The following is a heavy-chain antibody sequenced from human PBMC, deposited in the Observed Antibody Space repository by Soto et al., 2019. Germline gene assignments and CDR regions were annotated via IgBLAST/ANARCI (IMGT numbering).Heavy chain of an antibody. J-gene: IGHJ3*02. D-gene: IGHD6-25*01. CDR2: ISGNGRKT. CDR3: ARDRSDSSRADSFDI. Sequence: EVQLLESGGGIVQSGGSLRLSCTASGFTFNSYAMTWVRQAPGKGLEWVAGISGNGRKTSYADSVKGRFTISRDDSKNTVYLQMNSLRAEDTAVYYCARDRSDSSRADSFDIWGQGTVVTVSS. CDR1: GFTFNSYA. V-gene: IGHV3-23*01.